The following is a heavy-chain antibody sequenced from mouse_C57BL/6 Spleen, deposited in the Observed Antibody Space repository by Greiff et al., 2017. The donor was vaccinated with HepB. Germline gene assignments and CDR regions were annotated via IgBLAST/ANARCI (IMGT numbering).Heavy chain of an antibody. Sequence: VQLQQSGAELVRPGASVKLSCTASGFNIKDDYMHWVKQRPEQGLEWIGWIDPENGDTEYASKFQGKATITADTSSNTAYLQLSSLTSEDTAVYYCTKGYGIFDYWGQGTTLTVSS. V-gene: IGHV14-4*01. CDR2: IDPENGDT. D-gene: IGHD1-1*01. CDR3: TKGYGIFDY. CDR1: GFNIKDDY. J-gene: IGHJ2*01.